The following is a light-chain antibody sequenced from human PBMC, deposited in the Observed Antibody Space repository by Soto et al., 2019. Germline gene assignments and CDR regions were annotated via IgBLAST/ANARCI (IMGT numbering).Light chain of an antibody. CDR3: ETWDRNTRV. CDR2: LEGSGSY. CDR1: SGHSSYI. J-gene: IGLJ1*01. V-gene: IGLV4-60*02. Sequence: QLVLTQSSSASASLGSSVKLTCTLSSGHSSYIIAWHQQQPGKAPRYLMKLEGSGSYNKGSGVPDRFSGSSSGADRYLTISHLQFEDEADYYCETWDRNTRVFGTGTKVTVL.